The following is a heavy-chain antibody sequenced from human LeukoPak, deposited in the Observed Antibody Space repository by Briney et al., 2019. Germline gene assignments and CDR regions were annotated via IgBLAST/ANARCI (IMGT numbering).Heavy chain of an antibody. CDR1: GFTFSSYA. V-gene: IGHV3-23*01. Sequence: PGGSLRLSCAASGFTFSSYAMSWVRQAPGKGLEWVSAISGSGGSTYYADSVKGRFTISRDNSKNTLYLQMNSLRAEDTAVYYCAKDSTANNYYYGSGGVIDYWGQGTLVTVSS. CDR2: ISGSGGST. J-gene: IGHJ4*02. D-gene: IGHD3-10*01. CDR3: AKDSTANNYYYGSGGVIDY.